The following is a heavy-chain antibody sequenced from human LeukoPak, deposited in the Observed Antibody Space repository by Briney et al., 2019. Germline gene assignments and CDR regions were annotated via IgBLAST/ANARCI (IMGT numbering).Heavy chain of an antibody. V-gene: IGHV3-23*01. J-gene: IGHJ4*02. CDR3: AREEDNADEYLREDY. D-gene: IGHD2/OR15-2a*01. Sequence: GGSLRLSCAASGFTFSSYAMSWVRQAPGKGVEGGSAISGSGGSTYYADSVKGRFTISRDNSKNTLYLQMNSLRAEDTAVYYCAREEDNADEYLREDYWGQGTLVTVSS. CDR2: ISGSGGST. CDR1: GFTFSSYA.